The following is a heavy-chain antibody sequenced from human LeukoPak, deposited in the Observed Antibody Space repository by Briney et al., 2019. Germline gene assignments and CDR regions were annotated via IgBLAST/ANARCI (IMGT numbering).Heavy chain of an antibody. V-gene: IGHV1-2*06. Sequence: ASMKVSCKASGYTFTFYNIHWVRQAPGQGLEWMGRINPNSGDTTYAQKFQGRVTMTRDTSINTAYVEVSGLRSDDTAVYYCARDHLAAAGSGGWGQGTLVTVFS. D-gene: IGHD6-13*01. J-gene: IGHJ1*01. CDR2: INPNSGDT. CDR1: GYTFTFYN. CDR3: ARDHLAAAGSGG.